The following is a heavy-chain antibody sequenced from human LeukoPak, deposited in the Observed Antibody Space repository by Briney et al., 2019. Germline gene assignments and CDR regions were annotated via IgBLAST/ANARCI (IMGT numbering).Heavy chain of an antibody. CDR1: AGSISSSNYY. CDR3: ARKENWNYYYFDY. Sequence: SETLSLTCTVSAGSISSSNYYWGWIRQPPGKGLEWIGNIYYSWLTYYNPSLKSPVTIPVDTSKNQFSLKLSSVTAAGTAVYYCARKENWNYYYFDYWGQGTLVTVSS. J-gene: IGHJ4*02. V-gene: IGHV4-39*01. CDR2: IYYSWLT. D-gene: IGHD1-7*01.